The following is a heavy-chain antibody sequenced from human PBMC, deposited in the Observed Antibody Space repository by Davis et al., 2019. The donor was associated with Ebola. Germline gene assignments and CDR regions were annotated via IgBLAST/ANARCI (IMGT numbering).Heavy chain of an antibody. J-gene: IGHJ4*02. D-gene: IGHD1-7*01. Sequence: PGGSLRLSCAASGFTFSSYSMNWVRQAPGKGLEWLSYIGSSGNTIYYADSVKGRFTVSRDNAKNSLYLQMSSLRDEDTAVYYCARDPELFDYWGQGTLVTVAS. CDR3: ARDPELFDY. CDR1: GFTFSSYS. V-gene: IGHV3-48*02. CDR2: IGSSGNTI.